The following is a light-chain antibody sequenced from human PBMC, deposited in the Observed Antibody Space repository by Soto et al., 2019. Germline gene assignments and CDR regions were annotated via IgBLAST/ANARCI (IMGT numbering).Light chain of an antibody. V-gene: IGKV1-9*01. J-gene: IGKJ5*01. CDR2: AAS. Sequence: DIQLTQSPSFLSASVGDRVTITCRASQGISSYLAWYQQKPGKAPKLLIYAASTLQSGVPSRFSGSGSGTEFTLTISSLQPEYFATYYGQQLNSYPRTFGQGTRLEIK. CDR1: QGISSY. CDR3: QQLNSYPRT.